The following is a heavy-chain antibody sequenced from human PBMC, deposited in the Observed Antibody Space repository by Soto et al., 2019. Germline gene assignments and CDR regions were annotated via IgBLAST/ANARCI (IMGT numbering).Heavy chain of an antibody. D-gene: IGHD6-13*01. J-gene: IGHJ1*01. CDR3: AREEYSSSWYGAEYFQH. CDR2: INAGNGNT. V-gene: IGHV1-3*01. CDR1: GYTFTSYA. Sequence: ASVKVSCKASGYTFTSYAMHWVRQAPGQRLEWMGWINAGNGNTKYSQKFQDRVTITRDTSASTAYMELSSLRSEDTAVYYCAREEYSSSWYGAEYFQHWGQGTLVTVSS.